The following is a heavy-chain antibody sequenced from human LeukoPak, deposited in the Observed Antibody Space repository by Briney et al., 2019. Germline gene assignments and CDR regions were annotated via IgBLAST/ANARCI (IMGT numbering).Heavy chain of an antibody. V-gene: IGHV4-38-2*02. CDR2: IYISGST. D-gene: IGHD3-9*01. CDR1: GYSISSGYY. CDR3: ARDLYYDILTGYRLGVYYYYMDV. Sequence: SETLSLTCTVSGYSISSGYYWGWIRQPPGKGLEWIGRIYISGSTNYNPSFKSRVTMSVDTSKNQFSLQLSSVTAADTAVYYCARDLYYDILTGYRLGVYYYYMDVWGKGTTVTISS. J-gene: IGHJ6*03.